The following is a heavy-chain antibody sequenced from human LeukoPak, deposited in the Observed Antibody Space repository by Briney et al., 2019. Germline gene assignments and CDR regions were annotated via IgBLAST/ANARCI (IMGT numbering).Heavy chain of an antibody. Sequence: GGSLRLSCAASGVTFSSYGMHWVRQAPGKGLEWVGWISAYNGNTNYAQKLQGRVTMTTDTSTSTAYMELRSLRSDDTAVYYCARIVGSSTVTFGPYFDYWGQGTLVTVSS. CDR2: ISAYNGNT. V-gene: IGHV1-18*01. J-gene: IGHJ4*02. D-gene: IGHD4-11*01. CDR3: ARIVGSSTVTFGPYFDY. CDR1: GVTFSSYG.